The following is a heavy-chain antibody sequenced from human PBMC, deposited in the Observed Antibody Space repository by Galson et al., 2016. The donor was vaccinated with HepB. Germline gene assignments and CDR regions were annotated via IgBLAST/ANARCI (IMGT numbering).Heavy chain of an antibody. V-gene: IGHV5-10-1*01. J-gene: IGHJ1*01. D-gene: IGHD5-12*01. CDR2: IDPSDSYA. CDR3: ARQPKAAIMTAVLTH. CDR1: GFSFSNYW. Sequence: QSGAEVKQTGESLRISCQAFGFSFSNYWISWVRQMPGKGLEWMGTIDPSDSYASYNPSFQGHVTITSDNSISTAYLQWSGLKASDTATIYCARQPKAAIMTAVLTHWGQGTLITVSS.